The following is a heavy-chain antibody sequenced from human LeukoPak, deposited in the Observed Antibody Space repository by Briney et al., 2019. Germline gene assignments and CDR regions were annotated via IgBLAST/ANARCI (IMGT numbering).Heavy chain of an antibody. V-gene: IGHV3-21*01. J-gene: IGHJ4*02. Sequence: GGSLRLSCAVSGFTVSTNFMSWVRQAPGKGLEWVSSISSSSSYIYYADSVKGRFTISRDNAKNSLYLQMNSLRAEDTAVYYCARAPYSSPIDYWGQGTLATVSS. CDR1: GFTVSTNF. CDR2: ISSSSSYI. D-gene: IGHD6-13*01. CDR3: ARAPYSSPIDY.